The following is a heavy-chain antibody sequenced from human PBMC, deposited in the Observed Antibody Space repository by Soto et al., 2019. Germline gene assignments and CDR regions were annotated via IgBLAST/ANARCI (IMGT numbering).Heavy chain of an antibody. J-gene: IGHJ4*02. V-gene: IGHV4-59*01. CDR1: GGSIRNYY. CDR3: ANVGTILGVVSSFDY. D-gene: IGHD3-3*01. CDR2: IYYIGIT. Sequence: AETLSLTCTVSGGSIRNYYWGWIRQAPGKGLEYIGYIYYIGITNYNPSLKSRVTISADLSKNQFSLKMTSVTAADTAAYYSANVGTILGVVSSFDYWGQGTLVTVSS.